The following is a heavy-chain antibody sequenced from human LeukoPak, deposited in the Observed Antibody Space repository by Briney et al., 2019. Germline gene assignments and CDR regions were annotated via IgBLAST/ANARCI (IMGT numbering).Heavy chain of an antibody. CDR3: ARAFIAAAGTGGY. Sequence: EASVTVSFKASGYTFTVYYMHWVRQAPGQGLEWMGWINPNSGGTNYAQKFQGRVTMTRDTSISTAYMELSRLRSDDTAVYYCARAFIAAAGTGGYWGQGTLVTVSS. D-gene: IGHD6-13*01. V-gene: IGHV1-2*02. CDR2: INPNSGGT. CDR1: GYTFTVYY. J-gene: IGHJ4*02.